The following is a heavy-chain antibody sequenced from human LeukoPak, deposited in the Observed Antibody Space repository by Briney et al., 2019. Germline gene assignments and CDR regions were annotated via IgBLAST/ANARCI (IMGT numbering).Heavy chain of an antibody. D-gene: IGHD1-26*01. J-gene: IGHJ4*02. Sequence: GGSLRLSCAASGFTFSSYAMSWVRQAPGKGLEWVAVISYDGSNKYYADSVKGRFTISRDNSKNTLYLQMNSLRAEDTAVYYCARERVGATAVYFGYWGQGTLVTVSS. V-gene: IGHV3-30-3*01. CDR3: ARERVGATAVYFGY. CDR1: GFTFSSYA. CDR2: ISYDGSNK.